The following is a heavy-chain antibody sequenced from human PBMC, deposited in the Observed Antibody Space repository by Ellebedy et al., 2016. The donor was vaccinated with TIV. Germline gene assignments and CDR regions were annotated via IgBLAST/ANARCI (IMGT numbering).Heavy chain of an antibody. D-gene: IGHD7-27*01. CDR2: VSHSSITI. CDR3: ARDMGWGNERINDAFDI. Sequence: GESLKISCAASGFTFRSYSMNWVRQAPGKGLEWISYVSHSSITIKYADSVKGRFTVSRDNSKNSLYLQMNSLRAEETALYYCARDMGWGNERINDAFDIWGQGTTVTVSS. CDR1: GFTFRSYS. V-gene: IGHV3-48*04. J-gene: IGHJ3*02.